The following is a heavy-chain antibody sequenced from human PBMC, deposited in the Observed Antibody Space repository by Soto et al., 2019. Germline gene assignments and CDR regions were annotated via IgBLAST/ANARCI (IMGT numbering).Heavy chain of an antibody. J-gene: IGHJ4*02. V-gene: IGHV5-51*01. CDR2: IYPGDSDT. Sequence: DSLKISCKGFGYSFTSYWIGWVRQMPGKGLEWMGIIYPGDSDTRYSPSFQGQVTISADKSISTAYLQWSSLKDSDTAMYYCAKHPISSWYDYWGQGPLGTGSS. CDR1: GYSFTSYW. D-gene: IGHD6-13*01. CDR3: AKHPISSWYDY.